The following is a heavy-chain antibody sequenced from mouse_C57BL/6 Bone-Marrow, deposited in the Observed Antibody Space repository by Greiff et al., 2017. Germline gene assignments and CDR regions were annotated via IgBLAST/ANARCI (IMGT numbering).Heavy chain of an antibody. V-gene: IGHV5-12*01. CDR2: ISNGGGST. CDR1: GFTFSDYY. D-gene: IGHD1-1*01. CDR3: ARQLITTVVAPGYFDV. J-gene: IGHJ1*03. Sequence: EVKLVESGGGLVQPGGSLKLSCAASGFTFSDYYMYWVRQTPEKRLEWVAYISNGGGSTYYPDTVKGRFTISRDNAKNTLYLQMSRLKSEDTAMYYCARQLITTVVAPGYFDVWGTGTTVTVSS.